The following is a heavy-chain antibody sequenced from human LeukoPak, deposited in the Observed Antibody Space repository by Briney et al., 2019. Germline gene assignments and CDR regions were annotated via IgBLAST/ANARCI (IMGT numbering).Heavy chain of an antibody. Sequence: ASVKVSCKASEYTFTSYAMNWVRQAPGQGLEWMGWINTNTGNPTYARGFTGRFVFSLDTSVNTAYLEISSLKGEDSAVYYYARGGSSWYDYWGQGTLVTVSS. J-gene: IGHJ4*02. D-gene: IGHD6-13*01. V-gene: IGHV7-4-1*02. CDR2: INTNTGNP. CDR1: EYTFTSYA. CDR3: ARGGSSWYDY.